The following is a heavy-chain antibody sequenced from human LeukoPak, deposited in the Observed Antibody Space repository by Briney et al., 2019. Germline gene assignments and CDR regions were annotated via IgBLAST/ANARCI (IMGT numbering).Heavy chain of an antibody. D-gene: IGHD5-18*01. V-gene: IGHV3-33*06. J-gene: IGHJ4*02. CDR1: GFTFSSYG. Sequence: GRSLRLSCAASGFTFSSYGMHLVRQAPGKGLEWVAVIWYDRSNEYYAGSVKGRFTISRDNSKNTLYLQMNSLRVEDTAVYYCAKGGFVDTAMVIDYWGQGTLVTVSS. CDR3: AKGGFVDTAMVIDY. CDR2: IWYDRSNE.